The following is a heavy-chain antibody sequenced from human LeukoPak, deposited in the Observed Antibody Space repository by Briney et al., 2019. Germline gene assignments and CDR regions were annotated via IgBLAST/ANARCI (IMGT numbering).Heavy chain of an antibody. Sequence: GGSLRLSCAASGXTFNNYWMHWVRQAPGKGLMWVSRINSDGSSTAYADPVKGRFTISRDNAKNTLSLQMNSLRAEDTAVYYCAVSKNFDYWGQGTLVTVSS. J-gene: IGHJ4*02. CDR3: AVSKNFDY. V-gene: IGHV3-74*03. CDR2: INSDGSST. CDR1: GXTFNNYW. D-gene: IGHD2/OR15-2a*01.